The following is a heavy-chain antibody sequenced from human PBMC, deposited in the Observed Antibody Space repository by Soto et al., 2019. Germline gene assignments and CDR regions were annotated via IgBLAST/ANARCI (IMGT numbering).Heavy chain of an antibody. V-gene: IGHV4-59*01. D-gene: IGHD6-19*01. J-gene: IGHJ2*01. CDR2: IYYSGST. CDR1: GGSISSYY. CDR3: ARAPIAVAGTVDL. Sequence: QVQLQESGPGLVKPSETLSLTCTVSGGSISSYYWSWIRQPPGKGLEWIGYIYYSGSTNYNPSLKSRVTISVDTSKNQFSLKLSSVTAADTAVYYCARAPIAVAGTVDLWGRGTLVTVSS.